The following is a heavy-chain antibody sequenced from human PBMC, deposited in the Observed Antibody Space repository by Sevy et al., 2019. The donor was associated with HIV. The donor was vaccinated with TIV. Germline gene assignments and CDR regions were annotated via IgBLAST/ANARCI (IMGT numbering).Heavy chain of an antibody. J-gene: IGHJ4*02. V-gene: IGHV3-7*01. CDR3: ARYGHYYGSGIFDY. CDR2: IKQDGSEK. D-gene: IGHD3-10*01. Sequence: GGSLRLSCAASGFTFSSYWMSWVRQAPGKGLEWVANIKQDGSEKYYVDSVKGRFTISRDNAKNSLYLQMNSLRAEDTAVYYCARYGHYYGSGIFDYWGQGTLVTVSS. CDR1: GFTFSSYW.